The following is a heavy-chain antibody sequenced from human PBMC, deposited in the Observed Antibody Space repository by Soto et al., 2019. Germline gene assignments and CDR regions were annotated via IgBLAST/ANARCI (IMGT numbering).Heavy chain of an antibody. CDR1: GYTFTSYG. CDR2: ISAYNGNT. CDR3: ATLLLGWFDP. D-gene: IGHD2-21*02. Sequence: ASVKVSCKASGYTFTSYGISWVRQAPGQGLEWMGWISAYNGNTNYAQKLQGRVTMTTDTSTSTAYMELSSLRSEDTAVYYCATLLLGWFDPWGQRTLVIVSS. J-gene: IGHJ5*02. V-gene: IGHV1-18*01.